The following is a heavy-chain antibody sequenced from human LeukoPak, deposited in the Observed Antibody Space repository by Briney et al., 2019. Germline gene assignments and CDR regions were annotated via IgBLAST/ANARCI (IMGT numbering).Heavy chain of an antibody. V-gene: IGHV1-18*01. J-gene: IGHJ3*01. CDR3: ARERPTDNAFDV. CDR1: DYTFTNYG. D-gene: IGHD4-17*01. CDR2: ISAHYGNT. Sequence: GASVKVSCKASDYTFTNYGISWVRQAPGQGLEWRGWISAHYGNTNYAQKLQGRVTMTTDTSTSTVYMELRSLRSDDTAVYYCARERPTDNAFDVWGQGTMVTVSS.